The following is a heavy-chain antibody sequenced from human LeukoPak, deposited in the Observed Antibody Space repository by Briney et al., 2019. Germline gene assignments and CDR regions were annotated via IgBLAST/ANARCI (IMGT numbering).Heavy chain of an antibody. V-gene: IGHV3-23*01. CDR1: GFTFSSFA. CDR3: AKEYSAGWYDFDS. J-gene: IGHJ4*02. CDR2: IHYSPGYT. D-gene: IGHD6-19*01. Sequence: PGGSLRLSCAASGFTFSSFALSWVRQAPGKGLEWVSHIHYSPGYTYYADSVRGRFTISRDNSKNTLFLEMNSLRAEDTAIYYCAKEYSAGWYDFDSWGQGTLVTVSS.